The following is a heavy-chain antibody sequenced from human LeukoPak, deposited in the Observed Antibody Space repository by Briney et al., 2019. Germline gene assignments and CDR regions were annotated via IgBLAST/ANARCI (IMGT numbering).Heavy chain of an antibody. V-gene: IGHV3-11*01. CDR1: GGSISSYY. CDR3: ALTHYYGSGVLAY. CDR2: IRSSGSTI. D-gene: IGHD3-10*01. J-gene: IGHJ4*02. Sequence: LSLTCTVSGGSISSYYWSWIRQAPGKGLEWVSYIRSSGSTIYYADSVKGRFTISRDNAKNSLYLQMNSLRAEDTAVYYCALTHYYGSGVLAYWGQGTLVTVSS.